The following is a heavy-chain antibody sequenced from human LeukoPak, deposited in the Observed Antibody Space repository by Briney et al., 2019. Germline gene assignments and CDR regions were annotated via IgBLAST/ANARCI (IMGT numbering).Heavy chain of an antibody. CDR2: IYSGGST. D-gene: IGHD4-23*01. V-gene: IGHV3-53*01. CDR3: ARDGVRAGGNRGVVFDY. J-gene: IGHJ4*02. Sequence: GGSLRLSCAASGFTVSSNYMSWVRQAPGKGLEWISVIYSGGSTYYADSVKGRFTISRDNSKNTLYLQMNSLRAEDTAVYYCARDGVRAGGNRGVVFDYWGQGTLVTVSS. CDR1: GFTVSSNY.